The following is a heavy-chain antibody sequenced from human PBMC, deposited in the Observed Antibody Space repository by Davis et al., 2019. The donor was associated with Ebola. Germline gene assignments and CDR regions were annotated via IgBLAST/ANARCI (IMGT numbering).Heavy chain of an antibody. D-gene: IGHD3-10*01. V-gene: IGHV3-53*01. Sequence: GGSLRLSCAATGFTVSNTYMSWVRQAPGKGLDWVSIIYNAGTTYYADSVKGRFTISRDDSKNTLCLQMNSLRAEDTAVYYCARAIGRRLTMIRGGRFYGFDVWGKGTTVTVSS. CDR2: IYNAGTT. CDR3: ARAIGRRLTMIRGGRFYGFDV. J-gene: IGHJ6*04. CDR1: GFTVSNTY.